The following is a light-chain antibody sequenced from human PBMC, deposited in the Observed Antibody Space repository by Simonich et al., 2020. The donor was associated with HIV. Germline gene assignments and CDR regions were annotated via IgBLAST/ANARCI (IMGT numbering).Light chain of an antibody. CDR1: QSISSY. J-gene: IGKJ4*01. CDR2: AAY. V-gene: IGKV1-39*01. CDR3: QQSYSTPLT. Sequence: IQMTQSPSSLSASVGDRVTIACRASQSISSYLNWYQQKPGKAPKLLIYAAYSLQSGVPSRFRGSGSGTDFILTISSLQPEDFATYYCQQSYSTPLTFGGGTKVDIK.